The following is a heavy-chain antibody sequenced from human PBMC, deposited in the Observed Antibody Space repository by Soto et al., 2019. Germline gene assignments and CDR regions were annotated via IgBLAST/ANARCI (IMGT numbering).Heavy chain of an antibody. CDR1: GGSISSSSYY. Sequence: PSETLSLICTVSGGSISSSSYYWGWIRQPPGKGLEWIGSIYYSGSTYYNPSLKSRVTISVDTSKNQFSLKLSSVTAADTAVYYCARHQANYDFWSGPMGILDYWGQGTLVTVSS. J-gene: IGHJ4*02. D-gene: IGHD3-3*01. V-gene: IGHV4-39*01. CDR2: IYYSGST. CDR3: ARHQANYDFWSGPMGILDY.